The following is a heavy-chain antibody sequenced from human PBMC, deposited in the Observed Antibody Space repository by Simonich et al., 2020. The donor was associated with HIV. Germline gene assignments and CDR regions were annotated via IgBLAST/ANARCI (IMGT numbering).Heavy chain of an antibody. D-gene: IGHD7-27*01. V-gene: IGHV5-51*01. CDR2: IYPGDSDT. J-gene: IGHJ5*02. Sequence: EVQLVQSGAEVKKPGESLQISCKGSGCSFTSYWIVWGRQMPGKGLEWMGIIYPGDSDTKYSPSFQGQVTISAAKYISTAYLQWSSLKASDTAMYYCAKSNGNWFDPWGRGTLVTVSS. CDR3: AKSNGNWFDP. CDR1: GCSFTSYW.